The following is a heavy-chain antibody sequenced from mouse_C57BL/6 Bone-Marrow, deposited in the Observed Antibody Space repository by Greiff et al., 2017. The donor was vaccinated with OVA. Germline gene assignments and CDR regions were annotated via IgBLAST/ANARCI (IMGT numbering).Heavy chain of an antibody. V-gene: IGHV1-81*01. CDR3: ARGRCSKPLAY. Sequence: VKLMESGAGLARPGASVKLSCKASGYTFTSYGISWVKQRTGQGLEWIGEIYPRSGNTYYNEKFKGKATLTADKSSSTAYMELRSLTSEDSAVYFCARGRCSKPLAYWGQGTLVTVSA. CDR1: GYTFTSYG. D-gene: IGHD1-1*01. CDR2: IYPRSGNT. J-gene: IGHJ3*01.